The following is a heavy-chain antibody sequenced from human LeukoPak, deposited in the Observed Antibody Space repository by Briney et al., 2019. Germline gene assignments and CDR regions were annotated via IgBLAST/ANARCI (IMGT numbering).Heavy chain of an antibody. CDR1: GYTFTRYT. CDR2: INAGNGDT. V-gene: IGHV1-3*01. CDR3: ARDPTGDDYFDY. D-gene: IGHD7-27*01. Sequence: GASVKVSCKASGYTFTRYTMHWVRQAPGQRLEWMGWINAGNGDTKYSQKFQGRITITRDTSADTVYMELSSLRSEDTAVYYCARDPTGDDYFDYWGQGTLVTVSS. J-gene: IGHJ4*02.